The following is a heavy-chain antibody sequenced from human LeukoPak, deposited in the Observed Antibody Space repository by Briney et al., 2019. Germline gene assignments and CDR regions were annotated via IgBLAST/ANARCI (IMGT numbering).Heavy chain of an antibody. Sequence: PGGSLRLSCAASGFTFSSYAMSWVRQAPGKGLEWVSAISGSGGSTYYADSVKGRFTISRDNSKNTLYLQMNSLRAEDTAVYYCARGYSYGSDYYYSMDVWGQGTTVTVSS. V-gene: IGHV3-23*01. CDR2: ISGSGGST. CDR1: GFTFSSYA. D-gene: IGHD5-18*01. J-gene: IGHJ6*02. CDR3: ARGYSYGSDYYYSMDV.